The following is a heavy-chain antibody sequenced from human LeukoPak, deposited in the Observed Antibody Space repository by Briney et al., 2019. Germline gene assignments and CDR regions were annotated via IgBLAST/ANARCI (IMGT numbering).Heavy chain of an antibody. CDR2: ISAYDGHT. V-gene: IGHV1-18*01. CDR3: ARDRTHYGSGGGS. Sequence: GASVKVSCKASGYTFTSHGINWVRQDPGQGLEWMGWISAYDGHTKYGQNFQDRVTMTTDSSTSTAHMELRSLRSDDTAVYYCARDRTHYGSGGGSWGQGTLVTVSS. D-gene: IGHD3-10*01. J-gene: IGHJ4*02. CDR1: GYTFTSHG.